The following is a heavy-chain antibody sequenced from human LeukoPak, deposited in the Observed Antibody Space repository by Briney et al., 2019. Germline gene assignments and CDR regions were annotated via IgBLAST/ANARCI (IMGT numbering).Heavy chain of an antibody. CDR2: VSYDGSNK. V-gene: IGHV3-30*01. J-gene: IGHJ6*03. D-gene: IGHD4-17*01. CDR1: GFTFSSYA. CDR3: ARVGGNDYGWSHYMDV. Sequence: GGSLRLSCAASGFTFSSYAMHWVRQAPGKGLEWVVVVSYDGSNKKYADSVKGRFTISRDNSKSMLYLQMNSLRAEDSAVYYCARVGGNDYGWSHYMDVWGEGTTVTISS.